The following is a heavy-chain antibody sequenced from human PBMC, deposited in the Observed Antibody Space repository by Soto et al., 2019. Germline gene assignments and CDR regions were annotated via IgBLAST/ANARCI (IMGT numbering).Heavy chain of an antibody. CDR2: ITASGGRT. CDR1: GFTFSSYV. J-gene: IGHJ3*02. D-gene: IGHD6-19*01. V-gene: IGHV3-23*01. Sequence: EVQLLESGGGLVQPGGSLRLSCVGSGFTFSSYVISWVRQAPGKGLECVSSITASGGRTYYADYVKGRFTISRDNSKKTVRGQIDSRRAEYTAVYYWSRRPPAGRGWYLCIWGRGTMVTVSS. CDR3: SRRPPAGRGWYLCI.